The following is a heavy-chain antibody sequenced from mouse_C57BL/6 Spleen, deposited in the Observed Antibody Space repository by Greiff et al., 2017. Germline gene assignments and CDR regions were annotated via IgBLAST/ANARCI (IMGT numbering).Heavy chain of an antibody. V-gene: IGHV1-72*01. CDR2: IDPNSGGT. CDR1: GYTFTSYW. J-gene: IGHJ4*01. Sequence: QVQLQQSGAELVKPGASVKLSCKASGYTFTSYWMHWVKQRPGRGLEWIGRIDPNSGGTKYNEKFKSKATLTVDKPSSTAYMQLSSLISEDSAVDYCARWGYDVDYYAMDDWGQGTSVTVSS. D-gene: IGHD2-2*01. CDR3: ARWGYDVDYYAMDD.